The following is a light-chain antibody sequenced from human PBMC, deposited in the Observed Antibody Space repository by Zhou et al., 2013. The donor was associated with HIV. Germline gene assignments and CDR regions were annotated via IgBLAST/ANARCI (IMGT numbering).Light chain of an antibody. CDR2: GAS. CDR3: QQSYSSPLT. V-gene: IGKV1-39*01. J-gene: IGKJ4*01. CDR1: QSISLY. Sequence: IQMTQSPSSLSASVRDRVIITCRASQSISLYLHWYQQKPGKAPKLLIYGASSLQSGVPSRFSGSGSGTDFTLTISSLQPEDFATYYCQQSYSSPLTFGGGTKVEIK.